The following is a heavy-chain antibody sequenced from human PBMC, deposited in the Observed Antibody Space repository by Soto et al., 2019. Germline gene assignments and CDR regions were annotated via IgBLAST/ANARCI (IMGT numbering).Heavy chain of an antibody. Sequence: DVQLLESGGGLVQPGGSLTLSCAASRFTFSDYALSWVRQAPGKGLEWFSAIGGGGADTYYADSVKGRFTISRDNSRSTLYLQMNSLRDEDTAVYYCAKDAVPYNGKWDWFDSWGQGTLVTVSS. CDR3: AKDAVPYNGKWDWFDS. CDR1: RFTFSDYA. J-gene: IGHJ5*01. CDR2: IGGGGADT. V-gene: IGHV3-23*01. D-gene: IGHD1-26*01.